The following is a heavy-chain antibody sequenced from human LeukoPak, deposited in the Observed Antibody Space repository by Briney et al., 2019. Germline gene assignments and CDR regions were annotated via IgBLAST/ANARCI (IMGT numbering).Heavy chain of an antibody. D-gene: IGHD3-3*01. CDR1: GGSISSYY. J-gene: IGHJ6*03. CDR2: INHSGST. CDR3: ARGGPIGFWSGPAYYYYYMDV. V-gene: IGHV4-34*01. Sequence: PSETLSLTCTVSGGSISSYYWSWIRQPPGKGLEWIGEINHSGSTNYNPSLKSRVTISVDTSKDQFSLKLSSVTAADTAVYYCARGGPIGFWSGPAYYYYYMDVWGKGTTVTVSS.